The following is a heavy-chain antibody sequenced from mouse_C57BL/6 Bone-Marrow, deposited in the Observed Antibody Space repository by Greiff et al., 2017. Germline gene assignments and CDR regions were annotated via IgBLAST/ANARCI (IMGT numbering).Heavy chain of an antibody. V-gene: IGHV15-2*01. Sequence: QVQLQQSGSELRSPGSSVKLSCKDFDSEVFPIAYMSWVRQKPGHGFEWIGGILPSIGRTIYGEKFEDKATLDADTLSNTAYLELNSLTSEDSAIYYCARDLTVVGPYAMDYWGQGTSVTVSS. CDR3: ARDLTVVGPYAMDY. J-gene: IGHJ4*01. CDR2: ILPSIGRT. D-gene: IGHD1-1*01. CDR1: DSEVFPIAY.